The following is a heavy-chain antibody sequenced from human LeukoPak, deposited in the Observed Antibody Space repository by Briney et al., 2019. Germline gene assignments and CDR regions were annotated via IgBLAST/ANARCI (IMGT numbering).Heavy chain of an antibody. CDR1: GGSISSYY. CDR2: IYTSGST. V-gene: IGHV4-4*07. CDR3: ARDNPSDLYSASAFDI. Sequence: SETLSLTCTVSGGSISSYYWSWIRQPAGKGLEWIGRIYTSGSTNYNPSLKSRVTMSVDTSKNQFSLKLSSVTAADTAVYYCARDNPSDLYSASAFDIWGQGTMVTVSS. J-gene: IGHJ3*02. D-gene: IGHD1-26*01.